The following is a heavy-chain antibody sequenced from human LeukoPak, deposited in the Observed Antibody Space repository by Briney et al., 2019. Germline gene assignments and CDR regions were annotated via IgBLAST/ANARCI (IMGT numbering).Heavy chain of an antibody. J-gene: IGHJ4*02. V-gene: IGHV4-59*01. CDR3: AREIAVAGTNYFDY. CDR2: IYYSGST. Sequence: SETLSLTCTVSGGSISSYYWSWIRQPPGKGLEWIGYIYYSGSTNYNPSLKSRVTISVDTSKNQFSLKLSSVTAADTAVYYCAREIAVAGTNYFDYWGQGTLVTVSS. D-gene: IGHD6-19*01. CDR1: GGSISSYY.